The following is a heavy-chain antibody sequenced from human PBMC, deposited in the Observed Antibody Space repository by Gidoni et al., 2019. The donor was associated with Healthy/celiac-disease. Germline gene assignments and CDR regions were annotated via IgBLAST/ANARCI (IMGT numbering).Heavy chain of an antibody. CDR1: GGTLRSHA. Sequence: QVQLVQYAAFVTKPGSSVKVCCMASGGTLRSHAGSWVLQAPGPGLAWMGRISPILGIANNAQDFQGRGTVTADKSTSTAYMELSSLRSEDTAVYFCARVGEHDDGGNVYYYYGMDVWGQGTTVTGSS. V-gene: IGHV1-69*04. D-gene: IGHD4-17*01. J-gene: IGHJ6*02. CDR2: ISPILGIA. CDR3: ARVGEHDDGGNVYYYYGMDV.